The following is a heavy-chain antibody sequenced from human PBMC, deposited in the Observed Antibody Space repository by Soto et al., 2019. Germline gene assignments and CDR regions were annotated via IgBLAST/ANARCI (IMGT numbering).Heavy chain of an antibody. D-gene: IGHD6-13*01. V-gene: IGHV4-59*01. CDR3: ARDQGIGASGPFDY. Sequence: PSETLSLTCTVSGDSISSYYWSWIRQRPGKGLEWIGFIYYSGNTNYNPSLKSRVTMSIDTSKNQFSLKLSSVTAADTAVYYCARDQGIGASGPFDYWGLGSLVTVSS. J-gene: IGHJ4*02. CDR1: GDSISSYY. CDR2: IYYSGNT.